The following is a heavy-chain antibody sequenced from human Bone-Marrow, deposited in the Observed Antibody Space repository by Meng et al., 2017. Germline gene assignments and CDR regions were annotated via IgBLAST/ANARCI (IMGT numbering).Heavy chain of an antibody. CDR2: IWYDGSNK. CDR1: GFTFSSYG. V-gene: IGHV3-33*01. CDR3: ARDYGYSNWFDP. D-gene: IGHD5-24*01. Sequence: GLVVESGGGVVQPGRSLRLSCAASGFTFSSYGMHWVRQAPGKGLEWVAVIWYDGSNKYYADSVKGRFTISRDNSKNTLYLQMNSLRAEDTAVYYCARDYGYSNWFDPWGQGTLVTVSS. J-gene: IGHJ5*02.